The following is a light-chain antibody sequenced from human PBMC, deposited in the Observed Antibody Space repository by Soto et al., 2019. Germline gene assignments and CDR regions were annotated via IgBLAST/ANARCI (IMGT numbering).Light chain of an antibody. V-gene: IGKV4-1*01. J-gene: IGKJ4*01. Sequence: DIVLTQSPDSLAMSLGERATISCKSSQSLLYSANNKNYLAWYQQKPGQPPKLLIYCASTRESGVPDRFSGSGSGTDFTLTISTLQAEDVAVYYCQQYDSIPLTFGGGTKVEIK. CDR3: QQYDSIPLT. CDR2: CAS. CDR1: QSLLYSANNKNY.